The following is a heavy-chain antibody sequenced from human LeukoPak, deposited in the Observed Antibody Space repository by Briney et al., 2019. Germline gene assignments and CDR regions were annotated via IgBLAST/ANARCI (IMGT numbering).Heavy chain of an antibody. CDR2: ISYDGSNK. J-gene: IGHJ4*02. D-gene: IGHD6-6*01. CDR3: ARDPYSSSRNFDY. CDR1: GFTFSSYA. Sequence: PGRSLRLSCAASGFTFSSYAMHWVRQAPGKGLEWVAVISYDGSNKYYADSAKGRFTISRDNSKNTLYLQMNSLRAEDTAVYYCARDPYSSSRNFDYWGQGTLVTVSS. V-gene: IGHV3-30*01.